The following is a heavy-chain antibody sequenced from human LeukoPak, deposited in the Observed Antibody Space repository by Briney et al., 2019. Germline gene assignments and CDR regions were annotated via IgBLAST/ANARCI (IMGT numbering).Heavy chain of an antibody. CDR1: GFTFRTYG. V-gene: IGHV3-48*04. CDR2: INSNSDTV. D-gene: IGHD3-10*01. J-gene: IGHJ4*02. Sequence: GGSLRLSCAASGFTFRTYGMNWVRQAPGKGLEWISYINSNSDTVHYSNSVEGRFTISRDNARSSLYLQMSSLRAEDTAVYYCARRREHGSGSDWLWGQGTLVTVST. CDR3: ARRREHGSGSDWL.